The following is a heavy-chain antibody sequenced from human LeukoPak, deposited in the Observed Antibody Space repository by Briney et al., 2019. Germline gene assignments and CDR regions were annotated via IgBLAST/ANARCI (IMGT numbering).Heavy chain of an antibody. D-gene: IGHD3-10*01. Sequence: GGSLRLSRAASGFTFSSYSMNWVRQAPGKGLEWVASIRSSSTYIEYADSVKGRFTISRDNAKNSLYLHMNSLRAEDTAVYYCARDRGQSLGMVRGTFDYWGQGTLVTVSS. CDR3: ARDRGQSLGMVRGTFDY. V-gene: IGHV3-21*01. CDR1: GFTFSSYS. CDR2: IRSSSTYI. J-gene: IGHJ4*02.